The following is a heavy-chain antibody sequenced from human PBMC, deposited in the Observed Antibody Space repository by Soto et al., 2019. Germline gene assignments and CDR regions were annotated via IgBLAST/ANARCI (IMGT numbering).Heavy chain of an antibody. CDR1: GGSISSYY. V-gene: IGHV4-59*01. CDR2: IYYSGTT. CDR3: AGVRGDSIEY. J-gene: IGHJ4*02. Sequence: QVHLQESGPELVKPSETLSHTCTVSGGSISSYYWNWIRQPPGKEPEYIGYIYYSGTTYYNPSLRGRVTISVDTSTKQFSLKLTSVTAADTAFYYCAGVRGDSIEYWGQGIPVTVSS. D-gene: IGHD3-10*02.